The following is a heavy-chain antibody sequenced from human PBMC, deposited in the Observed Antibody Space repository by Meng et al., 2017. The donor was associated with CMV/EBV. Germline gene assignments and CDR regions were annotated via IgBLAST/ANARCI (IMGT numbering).Heavy chain of an antibody. CDR2: TIPIFGTA. CDR3: ARGEQLAPFDY. D-gene: IGHD6-6*01. V-gene: IGHV1-69*05. J-gene: IGHJ4*02. CDR1: GGTFSSYA. Sequence: SCKASGGTFSSYAISWVRQAPGQGLEWMGGTIPIFGTANYAQKFQGRVTITTDESTSTAYMELSSLRSEDTAVYYCARGEQLAPFDYWGQGTLVTVSS.